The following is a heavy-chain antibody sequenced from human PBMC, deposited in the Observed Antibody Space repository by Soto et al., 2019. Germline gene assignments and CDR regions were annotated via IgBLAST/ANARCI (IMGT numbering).Heavy chain of an antibody. J-gene: IGHJ5*02. CDR2: IFHSGST. Sequence: QVQLQESGPGLVKPSQTLSLTCSVSGGSITSGGFYWSWIRQHPQKGLEWIAYIFHSGSTDFIPSLKGRIIISADTSKNQFSLRLTSVTAADNAVYYCVSGVIAGNWFDPWGQGTLVTVSS. CDR3: VSGVIAGNWFDP. CDR1: GGSITSGGFY. V-gene: IGHV4-31*03. D-gene: IGHD3-16*02.